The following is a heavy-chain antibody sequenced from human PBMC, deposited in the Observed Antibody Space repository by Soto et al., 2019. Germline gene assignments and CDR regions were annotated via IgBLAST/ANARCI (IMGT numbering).Heavy chain of an antibody. J-gene: IGHJ4*02. V-gene: IGHV3-30*18. Sequence: QVQLVESGGGVVQPGRSLRLSCVASGFTFSSYGIHWVRQAPVKGLEWVAIISYDGSNTYYADSVKGRFTISRDSSKNALYLQMNSLSAEDTSVYYCAKEGGLSGSYYISSSYYFDYSGQGTLVPVSS. CDR3: AKEGGLSGSYYISSSYYFDY. D-gene: IGHD1-26*01. CDR1: GFTFSSYG. CDR2: ISYDGSNT.